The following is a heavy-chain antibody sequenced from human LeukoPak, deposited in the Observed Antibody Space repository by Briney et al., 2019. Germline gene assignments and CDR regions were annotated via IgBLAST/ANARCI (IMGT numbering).Heavy chain of an antibody. J-gene: IGHJ4*02. Sequence: ASVKVSCKASGYTFTSYYMHWVRQAPGQGLEWMGIINPSGGSTSYAQKFQGRVTMTRDTSTSTVYMELSSLRSEDTAVYYCARFTQNYYDSSGYPDYWGQGTLVTVSS. D-gene: IGHD3-22*01. CDR2: INPSGGST. CDR1: GYTFTSYY. V-gene: IGHV1-46*01. CDR3: ARFTQNYYDSSGYPDY.